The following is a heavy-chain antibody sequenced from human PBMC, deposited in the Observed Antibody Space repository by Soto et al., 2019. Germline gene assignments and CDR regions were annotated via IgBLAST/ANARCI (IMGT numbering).Heavy chain of an antibody. J-gene: IGHJ6*02. V-gene: IGHV3-23*01. CDR1: GFTFRNYG. Sequence: GGSLRLSCAASGFTFRNYGMGWVRQAPGKGLEWVSDIIDSGASTYYADSVKDRFTISRDNSKSTLYLQMNSLRAEDTALYYCAKGRSYYYYYGVDVWGQGTTVTVSS. CDR3: AKGRSYYYYYGVDV. CDR2: IIDSGAST.